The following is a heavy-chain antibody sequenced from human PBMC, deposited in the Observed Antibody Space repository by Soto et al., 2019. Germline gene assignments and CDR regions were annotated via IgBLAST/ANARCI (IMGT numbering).Heavy chain of an antibody. CDR1: GFTFSTYS. CDR3: ASLFGELFH. D-gene: IGHD3-10*02. J-gene: IGHJ4*02. Sequence: GGSLRLSCAASGFTFSTYSMNWVRQAPGKGLEWVSYISSSSSAIYYADSVKGRFTISRDNAKNSLYPQMNSLRDEDTAVYYCASLFGELFHWGQGTLVTVSS. CDR2: ISSSSSAI. V-gene: IGHV3-48*02.